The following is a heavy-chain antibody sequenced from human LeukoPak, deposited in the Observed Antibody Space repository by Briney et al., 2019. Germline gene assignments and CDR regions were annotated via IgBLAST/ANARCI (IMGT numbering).Heavy chain of an antibody. CDR2: IRYDGSNK. V-gene: IGHV3-30*02. D-gene: IGHD3-10*01. CDR3: AKIYGSGSYWKQSFDY. J-gene: IGHJ4*02. Sequence: GGSLRLSCAASGFTFSSYGMHWVRRAPGKGLEWGAFIRYDGSNKYYADSVKGRFTISRDNSKTTLYLQMNSLRAEDTAVYYCAKIYGSGSYWKQSFDYWGQGTLVTVSS. CDR1: GFTFSSYG.